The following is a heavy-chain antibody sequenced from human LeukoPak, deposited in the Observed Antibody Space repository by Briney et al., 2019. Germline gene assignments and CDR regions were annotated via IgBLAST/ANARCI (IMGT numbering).Heavy chain of an antibody. CDR1: GYTLTELS. Sequence: ASVKVSCKVSGYTLTELSMHWVRQAPGKGLEWMGGFHPEDGETIYAQTFQGRVTMTEDTSTDTAYMELSSLRSEDTAVYYCATLTMVRGVRSDYWGQGTLVTVSS. V-gene: IGHV1-24*01. J-gene: IGHJ4*02. D-gene: IGHD3-10*01. CDR3: ATLTMVRGVRSDY. CDR2: FHPEDGET.